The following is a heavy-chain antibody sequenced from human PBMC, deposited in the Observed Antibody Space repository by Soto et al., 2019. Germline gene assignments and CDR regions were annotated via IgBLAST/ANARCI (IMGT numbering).Heavy chain of an antibody. CDR3: ASAVAGTPPLFDP. Sequence: ASVKVSCKASGYTFTSYYMHWVRQAPGQGLEWMGIINPSGGSTSYAQKFQGRVTMTRDTSTSTVYMELSSLRSEDTAVYYCASAVAGTPPLFDPWGQGTLVTVSS. CDR2: INPSGGST. CDR1: GYTFTSYY. D-gene: IGHD6-19*01. J-gene: IGHJ5*02. V-gene: IGHV1-46*01.